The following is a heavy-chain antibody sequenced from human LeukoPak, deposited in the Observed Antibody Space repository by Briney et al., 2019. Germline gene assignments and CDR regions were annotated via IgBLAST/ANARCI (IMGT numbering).Heavy chain of an antibody. CDR1: GYTFTSYG. Sequence: AASVKVSCKASGYTFTSYGISWVRQAPGQGLEWMGWISAYNGNTNYAQKLQGRVTMTTDTSTSTAYMELRSLRSDDTAVYYCARLPYCSSNSCRSEFNWFDPWGQGTLVTVSS. D-gene: IGHD2-2*01. CDR2: ISAYNGNT. J-gene: IGHJ5*02. CDR3: ARLPYCSSNSCRSEFNWFDP. V-gene: IGHV1-18*01.